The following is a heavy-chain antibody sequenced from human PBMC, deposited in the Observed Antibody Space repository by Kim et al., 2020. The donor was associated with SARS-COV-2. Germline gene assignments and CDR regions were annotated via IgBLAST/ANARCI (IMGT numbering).Heavy chain of an antibody. CDR1: GGSFSGYY. Sequence: SETLSLTCAVYGGSFSGYYWSWIRQPPGKGLEWIGEINHSGSTNYNPSLKSRVTISVDTSKNQFSLKLSSVTAADTAVYYCASLGRFYYGSGSYYKSWGQGTLVTVSS. CDR3: ASLGRFYYGSGSYYKS. J-gene: IGHJ4*02. D-gene: IGHD3-10*01. V-gene: IGHV4-34*01. CDR2: INHSGST.